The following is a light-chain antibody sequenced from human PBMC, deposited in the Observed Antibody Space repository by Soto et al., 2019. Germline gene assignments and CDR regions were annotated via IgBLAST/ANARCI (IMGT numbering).Light chain of an antibody. CDR1: SSDVGGYNA. Sequence: QLVLTQPASVSGSPGQSITLSCTGTSSDVGGYNAVSWYQQHPGKAPKLMIFGVNERPSGVSNRFSGSKSGNTASLTISGLQAEDEADYYCASYATGGAYVFGTATQLTVL. CDR3: ASYATGGAYV. J-gene: IGLJ1*01. V-gene: IGLV2-14*01. CDR2: GVN.